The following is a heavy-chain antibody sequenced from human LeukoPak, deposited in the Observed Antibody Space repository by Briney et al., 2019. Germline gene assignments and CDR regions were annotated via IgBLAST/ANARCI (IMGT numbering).Heavy chain of an antibody. CDR2: IYYTGAT. CDR3: ARAGYSYGTGYYFDY. Sequence: PSETLSLTCTVSGGSISIYYWSWIPLPPGRGLECIGYIYYTGATYYNPSLTSRVTISLDTSKNQFSLKLSSVTAADAAVYYCARAGYSYGTGYYFDYWGQGALVTVSS. V-gene: IGHV4-59*13. J-gene: IGHJ4*02. D-gene: IGHD5-18*01. CDR1: GGSISIYY.